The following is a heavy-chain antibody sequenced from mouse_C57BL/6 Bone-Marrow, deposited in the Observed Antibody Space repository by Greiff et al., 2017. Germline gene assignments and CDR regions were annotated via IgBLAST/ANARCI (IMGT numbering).Heavy chain of an antibody. CDR1: GYTFTSYW. CDR3: SRSLCYGPDY. Sequence: QVQLKQPGAELVKPGASVKLSCKASGYTFTSYWMHWVKQRPGRGLEWIGRIDPNRGCTKYNEKFKSKATLTVDKPSSTAYMQLSSLTSEDSAVDNWSRSLCYGPDYWGQGTTLTVSS. CDR2: IDPNRGCT. J-gene: IGHJ2*01. V-gene: IGHV1-72*01. D-gene: IGHD1-1*01.